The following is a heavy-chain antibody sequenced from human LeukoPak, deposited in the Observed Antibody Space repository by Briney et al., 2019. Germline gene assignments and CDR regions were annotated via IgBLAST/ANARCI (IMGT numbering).Heavy chain of an antibody. D-gene: IGHD2-21*02. CDR2: VNSDGSWT. Sequence: GGSLRLSCAASGNYWMHWVRQAPGKGLVWVSHVNSDGSWTSYADSVKGRFTISRDNSKNTLYLQMNSLRAEDTAVYYCVRVVTVSNTDPAFDIWGQGTMVTVSS. CDR1: GNYW. J-gene: IGHJ3*02. V-gene: IGHV3-74*01. CDR3: VRVVTVSNTDPAFDI.